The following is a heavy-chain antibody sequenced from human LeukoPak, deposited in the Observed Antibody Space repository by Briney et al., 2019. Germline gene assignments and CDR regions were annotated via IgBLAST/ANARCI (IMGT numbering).Heavy chain of an antibody. CDR1: GFTFSSYA. J-gene: IGHJ4*02. CDR2: ISGSGGST. CDR3: SREGCSGPYLDY. Sequence: PGGSLRLSCAASGFTFSSYAMSWVRQAPGKGLEWVSAISGSGGSTYYADSVKGRFTISRDNSKNTLYLQMNSLRAEDTAVYYCSREGCSGPYLDYWGQGTLVTVSS. V-gene: IGHV3-23*01. D-gene: IGHD6-19*01.